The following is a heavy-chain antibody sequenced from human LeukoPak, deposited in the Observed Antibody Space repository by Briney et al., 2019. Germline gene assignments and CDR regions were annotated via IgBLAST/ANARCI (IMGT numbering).Heavy chain of an antibody. CDR1: GFTFSSYG. CDR3: AREEHDYVWGSYRYYYYYGIDV. D-gene: IGHD3-16*02. CDR2: ISFDGSNE. J-gene: IGHJ6*02. Sequence: GRSLRLSCAASGFTFSSYGIHWVGQSPGRGLEWVSFISFDGSNEFYADSLKGRFTISRDNSKDTLYLQMDSLRAEDTALYYCAREEHDYVWGSYRYYYYYGIDVWGQGTTVTVSS. V-gene: IGHV3-30*03.